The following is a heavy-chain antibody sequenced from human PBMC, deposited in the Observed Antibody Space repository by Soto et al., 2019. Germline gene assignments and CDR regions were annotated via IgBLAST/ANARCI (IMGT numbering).Heavy chain of an antibody. CDR3: SRGILV. D-gene: IGHD5-18*01. CDR1: GGSINSGGYC. Sequence: QVQLQESGPGLVKPSQTLSLTCTVSGGSINSGGYCWSWIRQHPGKGLDWIGCISYGGSTSYNQYLKSLVTIAVDTSKNQFSLKLTSVTAADTAVYYCSRGILVWGQGALITVSS. J-gene: IGHJ4*02. V-gene: IGHV4-31*01. CDR2: ISYGGST.